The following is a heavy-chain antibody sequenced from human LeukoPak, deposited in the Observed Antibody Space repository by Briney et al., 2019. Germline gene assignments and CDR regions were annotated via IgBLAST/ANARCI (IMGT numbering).Heavy chain of an antibody. CDR2: IIPIFGTA. D-gene: IGHD7-27*01. CDR1: GGTFSSYA. Sequence: ASVKVSCKASGGTFSSYAISWVRQAPGQGLEWMGGIIPIFGTANYAQKFQGRVTITTDESTSTAYMELSSLRSEDTAVYYCVRDGDTADAFDIWGQGTMVTVSS. J-gene: IGHJ3*02. V-gene: IGHV1-69*05. CDR3: VRDGDTADAFDI.